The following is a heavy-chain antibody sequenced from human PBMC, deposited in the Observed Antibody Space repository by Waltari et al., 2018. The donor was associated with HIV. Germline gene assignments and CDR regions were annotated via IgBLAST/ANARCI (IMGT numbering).Heavy chain of an antibody. CDR3: ARRQQLTD. Sequence: EVRLVESGGGLVQPGGSLRLSCAASGFTFSSSWTTWVHQAPGKGLEWVANIKEDGSEIHYVDSVKGRFTISRDNAKNSLYLQMNSLRAEDTAVYYCARRQQLTDWGQGTLVTVSS. V-gene: IGHV3-7*01. CDR2: IKEDGSEI. J-gene: IGHJ4*02. D-gene: IGHD6-13*01. CDR1: GFTFSSSW.